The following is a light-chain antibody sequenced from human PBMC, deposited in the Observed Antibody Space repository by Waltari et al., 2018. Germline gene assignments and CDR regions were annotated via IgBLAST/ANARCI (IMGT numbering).Light chain of an antibody. Sequence: DIQMTQSPSTLSASVGDRVTFTCRASQSISSWLAWYQQRPGKAPKVLIYKASELPSGFPSRFSRIGSGTEFTLTISSLQPDDFATYYCQHYNGYPWTFGQGTRVEVK. CDR2: KAS. J-gene: IGKJ1*01. CDR1: QSISSW. V-gene: IGKV1-5*03. CDR3: QHYNGYPWT.